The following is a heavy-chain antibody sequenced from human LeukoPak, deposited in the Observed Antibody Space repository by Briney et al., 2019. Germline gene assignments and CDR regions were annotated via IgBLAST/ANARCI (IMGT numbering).Heavy chain of an antibody. J-gene: IGHJ4*02. CDR3: AKDLGYDILTGYQGFDY. Sequence: GGSLRLSCAASGFTFDDYAMHWVRQAPGKGLEWVSGISWNSGSIGYADSVKGRFTISRDNAKNSLYLQMNSLRAEDTALYYCAKDLGYDILTGYQGFDYWGQGTLVTVSS. CDR2: ISWNSGSI. D-gene: IGHD3-9*01. CDR1: GFTFDDYA. V-gene: IGHV3-9*01.